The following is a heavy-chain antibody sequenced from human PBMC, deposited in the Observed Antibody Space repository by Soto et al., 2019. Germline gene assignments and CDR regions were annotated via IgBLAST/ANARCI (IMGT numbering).Heavy chain of an antibody. CDR3: ARDPRY. CDR1: GFTFSSYS. Sequence: GGSLRLSCSASGFTFSSYSMNWVRQAPGKGLEWVSYISSSSSTIYYADSVKGRFTISRGNAKNSLYLQMNSLRAEDTAVYYCARDPRYWGQGTLVTVSS. J-gene: IGHJ4*02. CDR2: ISSSSSTI. V-gene: IGHV3-48*01.